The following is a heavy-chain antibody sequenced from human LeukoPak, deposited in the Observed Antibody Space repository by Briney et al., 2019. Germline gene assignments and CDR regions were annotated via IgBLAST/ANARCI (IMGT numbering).Heavy chain of an antibody. V-gene: IGHV4-4*07. J-gene: IGHJ5*02. CDR1: GGSISSYY. Sequence: PSETLSLTCTVSGGSISSYYWSWIRQPAGKGLEWIGRIYTSGSTNYNPSLKSRVTMSVDTSKNQFSLKLSSVTAADTAVYYCARHYDFWSGYSNWFDPWGQGTLVTVSS. CDR3: ARHYDFWSGYSNWFDP. D-gene: IGHD3-3*01. CDR2: IYTSGST.